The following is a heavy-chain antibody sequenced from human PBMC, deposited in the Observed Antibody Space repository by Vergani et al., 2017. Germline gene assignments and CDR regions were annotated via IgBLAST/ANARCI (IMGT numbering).Heavy chain of an antibody. CDR3: WRDRDLYCRCTTSCHSWFDP. J-gene: IGHJ5*02. CDR1: GAAIKDFY. CDR2: VYYTGRT. D-gene: IGHD2-15*01. Sequence: QVQLQESGPGLVKPSETLSLTCTVSGAAIKDFYWSWFRQPPGKGLEWIGYVYYTGRTTYYPSRKSRVTISVDTSNDQFSLRMTSLTAADTATSYCWRDRDLYCRCTTSCHSWFDPWGQGSLVAVSS. V-gene: IGHV4-59*01.